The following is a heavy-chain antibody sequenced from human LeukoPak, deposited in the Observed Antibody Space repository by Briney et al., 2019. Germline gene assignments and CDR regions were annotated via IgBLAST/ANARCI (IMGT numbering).Heavy chain of an antibody. Sequence: SETLSLTCTVSDGSVSSVGYYWGWIRQPPGRGLEWIGSIYYSGTTYYNPSLASRVTIFVDTSKNQFSLRLSSVTAADTAVYYCARRDQAIDYWGQGTLVTVSS. D-gene: IGHD5-24*01. CDR3: ARRDQAIDY. CDR2: IYYSGTT. V-gene: IGHV4-39*01. CDR1: DGSVSSVGYY. J-gene: IGHJ4*02.